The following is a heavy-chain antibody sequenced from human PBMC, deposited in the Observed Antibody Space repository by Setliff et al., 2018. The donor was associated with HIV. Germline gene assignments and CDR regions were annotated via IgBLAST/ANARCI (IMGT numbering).Heavy chain of an antibody. CDR3: ARGRWYSSTWYSDF. D-gene: IGHD6-13*01. V-gene: IGHV3-66*02. J-gene: IGHJ4*02. CDR1: GFTVSRNY. Sequence: GSLRLSCAASGFTVSRNYMSWVRQAPGKGLEWVSVIYSDGSTYSADSVKGRITISRDDSKNTVYLQMNSLSTEDTAVYYCARGRWYSSTWYSDFWGQGTLVTVSS. CDR2: IYSDGST.